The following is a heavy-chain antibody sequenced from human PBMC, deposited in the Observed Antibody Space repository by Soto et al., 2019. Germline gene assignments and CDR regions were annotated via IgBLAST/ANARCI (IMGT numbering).Heavy chain of an antibody. Sequence: GGSLRLSCAASGFTFSSYSMNWVRQAPGKGLEWVSYISSSSSTIYYADSVKGRFTISRDNAKNSLYLQMNSLRAEDTAVYYFARKLWFGESLNWIDAFDIWGQATMVTVSS. CDR1: GFTFSSYS. V-gene: IGHV3-48*01. D-gene: IGHD3-10*01. CDR3: ARKLWFGESLNWIDAFDI. J-gene: IGHJ3*02. CDR2: ISSSSSTI.